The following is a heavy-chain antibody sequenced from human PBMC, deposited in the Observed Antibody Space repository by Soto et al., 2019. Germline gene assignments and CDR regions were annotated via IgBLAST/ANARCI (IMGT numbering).Heavy chain of an antibody. Sequence: QVQLVQSGAEVKKPGSSVKVSCKASGGTFSSYAISWVRQAPGQGLEWMGGIIPIFGTANYAQKFQGRVTITADKSTSTAYMELSSLRSEDTAVYYCARDPGTVAGTGPYYYYGMDVWGQGTTVTVSS. J-gene: IGHJ6*02. V-gene: IGHV1-69*06. CDR2: IIPIFGTA. D-gene: IGHD6-19*01. CDR3: ARDPGTVAGTGPYYYYGMDV. CDR1: GGTFSSYA.